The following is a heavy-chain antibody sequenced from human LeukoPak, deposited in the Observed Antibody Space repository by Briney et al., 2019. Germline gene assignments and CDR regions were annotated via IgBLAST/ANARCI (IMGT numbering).Heavy chain of an antibody. CDR2: TYHSGST. CDR3: ARGGGYASPIGY. Sequence: SETLSLTCTLSGGSISTYYWSWIRQPTGKGLEWIGYTYHSGSTNYNPSLKSRVTISVDTSKNQFSLKLSSVTAADTAVYYCARGGGYASPIGYWGQGALVTVSS. CDR1: GGSISTYY. D-gene: IGHD5-12*01. V-gene: IGHV4-59*01. J-gene: IGHJ4*02.